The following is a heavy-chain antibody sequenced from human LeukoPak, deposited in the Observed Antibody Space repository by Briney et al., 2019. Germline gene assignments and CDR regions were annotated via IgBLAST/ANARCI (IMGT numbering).Heavy chain of an antibody. CDR2: IRYDGSNK. CDR1: GFTFSSYG. D-gene: IGHD3-9*01. CDR3: ARAYYDILTGTMDV. V-gene: IGHV3-30*02. Sequence: GGSLRLSCAASGFTFSSYGMHWVRQAPGKGLEWVAFIRYDGSNKYYADSVKGRFTITRDNSKNTLYLQMNSLRAEDTAVYYCARAYYDILTGTMDVWGKGTTVTVSS. J-gene: IGHJ6*04.